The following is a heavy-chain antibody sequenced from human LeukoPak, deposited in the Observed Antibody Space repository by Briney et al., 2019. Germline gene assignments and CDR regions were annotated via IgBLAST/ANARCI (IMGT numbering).Heavy chain of an antibody. J-gene: IGHJ6*02. CDR3: ARGYSYGSDYYYGMDV. D-gene: IGHD5-18*01. V-gene: IGHV1-18*01. CDR2: ISVYNGNT. CDR1: GYTFTIYA. Sequence: ASVTVSFTGSGYTFTIYAISWVRQAHGQGKEGMGWISVYNGNTKYAQKVQGRGTMTTETSTSTAYMELRSLRSDDTAVYYCARGYSYGSDYYYGMDVWGQGTTVTVSS.